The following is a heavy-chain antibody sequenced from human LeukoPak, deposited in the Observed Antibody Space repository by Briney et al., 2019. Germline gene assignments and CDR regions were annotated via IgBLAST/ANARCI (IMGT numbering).Heavy chain of an antibody. V-gene: IGHV1-46*01. J-gene: IGHJ4*02. D-gene: IGHD6-19*01. CDR1: GYSFTSYH. CDR2: INPSDGST. Sequence: ASVKVSCKASGYSFTSYHMHWVRQAPGQGLEWMGIINPSDGSTSHAQKFHGRVTLTRDTSTSTVYMELSSLRSEDTAVHYCARDRGTSGWYQRGYYFGYWGQGTLVTVPS. CDR3: ARDRGTSGWYQRGYYFGY.